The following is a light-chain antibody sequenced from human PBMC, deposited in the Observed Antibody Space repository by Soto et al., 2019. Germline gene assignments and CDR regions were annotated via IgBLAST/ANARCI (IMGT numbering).Light chain of an antibody. V-gene: IGKV3-20*01. CDR2: RAS. J-gene: IGKJ3*01. Sequence: EIVLTQSPGTLSLSPGERATLSCRASQSVSSSYLGWYQQKPGQAPRLLIYRASSRATGIPDRFSGSGSGTDFTLTISRLEPEDFAVYYCQQYGSSFSFTFGPGTKVDIK. CDR1: QSVSSSY. CDR3: QQYGSSFSFT.